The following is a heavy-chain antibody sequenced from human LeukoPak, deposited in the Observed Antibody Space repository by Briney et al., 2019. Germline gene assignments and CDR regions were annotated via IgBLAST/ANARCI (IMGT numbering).Heavy chain of an antibody. CDR3: ARKHSSTYYYDY. V-gene: IGHV4-31*03. D-gene: IGHD3-22*01. J-gene: IGHJ4*02. CDR1: GGSISSNSYY. Sequence: SETLSLTCTVSGGSISSNSYYWTWIRQPPGKGLEWIGYIYYTGNTYYNPSLKSRVIISLDTSKNRFSLKLSSVTAADTAVYYCARKHSSTYYYDYWGQGTLVTVSS. CDR2: IYYTGNT.